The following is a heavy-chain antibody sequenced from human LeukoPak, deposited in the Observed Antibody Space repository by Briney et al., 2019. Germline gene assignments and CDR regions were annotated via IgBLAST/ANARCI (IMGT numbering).Heavy chain of an antibody. CDR2: IYSGGTT. J-gene: IGHJ4*02. Sequence: GGSLRLSCAASGFTVSSNYMSWVRQAPGKGPEWVSVIYSGGTTYYADSVKGRFTISRDSSKNTLYLQMNSLRAEDTAVYYCARAYSFGYDSSGYYYAYWGQGTLVTVSS. D-gene: IGHD3-22*01. CDR3: ARAYSFGYDSSGYYYAY. V-gene: IGHV3-53*01. CDR1: GFTVSSNY.